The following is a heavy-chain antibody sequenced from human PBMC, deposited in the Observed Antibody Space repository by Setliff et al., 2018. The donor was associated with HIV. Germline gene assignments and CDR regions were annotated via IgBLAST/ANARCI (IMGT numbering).Heavy chain of an antibody. J-gene: IGHJ5*02. CDR2: IYYSGTT. D-gene: IGHD7-27*01. V-gene: IGHV4-59*08. CDR1: GGSISRYY. CDR3: ARRDTSTGVDP. Sequence: PSETLSLTCTVPGGSISRYYWSWIRQPPGKGLEWLGYIYYSGTTNYNPSLRSRVTMSLDTSKNQFSLRLSSVTAADTAIYYCARRDTSTGVDPWGQGALVTVSS.